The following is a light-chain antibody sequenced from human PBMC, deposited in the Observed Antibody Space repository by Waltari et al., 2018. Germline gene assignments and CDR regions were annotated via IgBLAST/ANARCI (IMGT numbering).Light chain of an antibody. Sequence: QSALTQPASVSGSPGQAITISCTGIGSAIDDADFVSWYQHQPGKAPRFIIYDVTNRPSGISHRFSASKSATTTSLTISGLQPEDEGDYYCTSQALDGVVLFGGGTQVTV. CDR2: DVT. CDR1: GSAIDDADF. V-gene: IGLV2-14*03. J-gene: IGLJ3*02. CDR3: TSQALDGVVL.